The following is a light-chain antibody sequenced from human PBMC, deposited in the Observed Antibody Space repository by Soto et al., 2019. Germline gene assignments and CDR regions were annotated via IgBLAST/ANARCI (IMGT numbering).Light chain of an antibody. Sequence: EILLTQSPGTLSLSPGERATLSRRASQRVISSSLAWYQQKPGQSPRLLISYASTRSTGIPDRFSGSGSGTDFSLTISKLEPEDFAVYYCQQYGSSPLTFGGGTKVDVK. J-gene: IGKJ4*01. CDR1: QRVISSS. CDR2: YAS. CDR3: QQYGSSPLT. V-gene: IGKV3-20*01.